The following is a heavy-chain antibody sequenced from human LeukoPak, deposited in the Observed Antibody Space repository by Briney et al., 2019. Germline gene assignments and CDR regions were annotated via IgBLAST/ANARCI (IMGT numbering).Heavy chain of an antibody. V-gene: IGHV3-48*03. CDR2: ISNSGDTI. CDR3: AREPFGSGSHDAIDI. Sequence: PGGSLRLSCAVSGFTFSSCEMNWVRQAPGKGLEWISYISNSGDTIHYLDSVKGRFTISRDNAKNSLYLQMNSLRAEDTAVYYCAREPFGSGSHDAIDIWGQGTMVTVSS. CDR1: GFTFSSCE. J-gene: IGHJ3*02. D-gene: IGHD3-10*01.